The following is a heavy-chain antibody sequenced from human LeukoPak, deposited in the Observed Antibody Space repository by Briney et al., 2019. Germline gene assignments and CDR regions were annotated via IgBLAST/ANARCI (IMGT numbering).Heavy chain of an antibody. CDR3: ARLHYDFWSGQRGHWFDP. Sequence: GSLRLSCAASGFTFSSYSMIWVRPTPGKGLVWMGSIYYSPRAYNHPSPKSRITISVDTSKNQFSLKLSSVTAADTAVYYCARLHYDFWSGQRGHWFDPWGQGTLVTVSS. V-gene: IGHV4-39*01. CDR1: GFTFSSYS. D-gene: IGHD3-3*01. J-gene: IGHJ5*02. CDR2: IYYSPRA.